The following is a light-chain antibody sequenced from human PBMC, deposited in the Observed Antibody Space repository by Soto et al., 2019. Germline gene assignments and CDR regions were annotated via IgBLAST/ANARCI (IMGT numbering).Light chain of an antibody. CDR3: QQFDNFPLT. J-gene: IGKJ4*01. Sequence: DIVMTQSPSSLSASVGDRVTITCQASQDISNYLSWYQHKPGIAPKVLNYDASNLEAGVPSRFSGSGSGTDFTFTISSLQPEDIATYYCQQFDNFPLTFGGGTKVDIK. CDR1: QDISNY. CDR2: DAS. V-gene: IGKV1-33*01.